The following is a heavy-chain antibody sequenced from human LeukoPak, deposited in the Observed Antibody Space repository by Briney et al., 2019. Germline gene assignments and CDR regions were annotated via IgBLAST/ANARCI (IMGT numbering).Heavy chain of an antibody. D-gene: IGHD3-9*01. CDR2: IYTSGST. CDR1: GGSISSYY. V-gene: IGHV4-4*07. Sequence: PSETLSLTCTVSGGSISSYYWSWIRQPAGKGLGWIGRIYTSGSTNYNPSLKSRVTMSVDTSKNQFSLKLSSVTAADTAVYYCARDIRYFDWLPPYYFDYWGQGTLVTVSS. CDR3: ARDIRYFDWLPPYYFDY. J-gene: IGHJ4*02.